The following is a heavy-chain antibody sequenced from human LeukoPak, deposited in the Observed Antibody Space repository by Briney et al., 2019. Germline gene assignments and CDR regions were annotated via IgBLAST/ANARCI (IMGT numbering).Heavy chain of an antibody. D-gene: IGHD3-3*01. V-gene: IGHV1-8*01. CDR3: ARVQRKLYYDFWSGYYGDGMDV. Sequence: ASVKVSCKASGYTFTSYDINWVRQATGQGLEWMGWMNPNSGNTGYAQKFQGRVTMTRNTSISTAYMELSSLRSEDTAVYYCARVQRKLYYDFWSGYYGDGMDVWGQGTRSPSP. J-gene: IGHJ6*02. CDR1: GYTFTSYD. CDR2: MNPNSGNT.